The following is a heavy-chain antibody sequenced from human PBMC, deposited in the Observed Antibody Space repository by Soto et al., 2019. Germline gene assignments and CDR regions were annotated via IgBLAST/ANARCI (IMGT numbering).Heavy chain of an antibody. CDR1: GFTFSSYE. V-gene: IGHV3-48*03. J-gene: IGHJ6*02. CDR3: ARGSGPGYYYYGMDV. CDR2: ISSSGSTI. Sequence: LRLSCAASGFTFSSYEMNWVRQAPGKGLEWVSYISSSGSTIYYADSVKGRFTISRDNAKNSLYLQMNSLRAEDTAVYYCARGSGPGYYYYGMDVWGQGTTVTVSS.